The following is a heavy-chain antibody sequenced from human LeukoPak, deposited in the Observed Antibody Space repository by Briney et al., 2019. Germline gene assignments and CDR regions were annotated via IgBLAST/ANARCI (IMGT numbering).Heavy chain of an antibody. D-gene: IGHD1-1*01. Sequence: SETLSLTCTVSGGSISSYYWSWIPQPPGKGLEWIGYIYYSGSTNYNPSLKSRVTILVDTSKNQFSLKLSSVTAADTAVYYCAKQYTTLATYFDYWGQGTLVTVSS. V-gene: IGHV4-59*08. J-gene: IGHJ4*02. CDR3: AKQYTTLATYFDY. CDR1: GGSISSYY. CDR2: IYYSGST.